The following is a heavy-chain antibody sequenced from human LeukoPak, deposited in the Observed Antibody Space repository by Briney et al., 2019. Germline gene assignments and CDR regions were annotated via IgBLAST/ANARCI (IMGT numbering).Heavy chain of an antibody. CDR3: ARETSQKGAHYMDV. CDR2: AYHSGST. J-gene: IGHJ6*03. V-gene: IGHV4-38-2*02. CDR1: SYSISSHYY. Sequence: PSETLSLTCTVSSYSISSHYYWGWIRQPPGKGLEWIGSAYHSGSTYYNPSLKSRVTISVDTSKNQFSLKLSSVTAADTAVYYCARETSQKGAHYMDVWGKGTTVTISS. D-gene: IGHD3-16*01.